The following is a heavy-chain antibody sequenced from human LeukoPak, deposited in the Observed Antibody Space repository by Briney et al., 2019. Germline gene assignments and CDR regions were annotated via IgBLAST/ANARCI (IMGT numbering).Heavy chain of an antibody. V-gene: IGHV3-74*01. CDR2: IRPDGSST. J-gene: IGHJ4*02. CDR1: GFTFNTYS. D-gene: IGHD1-26*01. Sequence: GGSLRLSCAASGFTFNTYSMHWVRQAPGKGLVWVSRIRPDGSSTNYADAVKGRFTISRDNAKNTVYLQMNSLRVEDTGVYYCAAGRSGSNGLWNFWGQGTLVTVSS. CDR3: AAGRSGSNGLWNF.